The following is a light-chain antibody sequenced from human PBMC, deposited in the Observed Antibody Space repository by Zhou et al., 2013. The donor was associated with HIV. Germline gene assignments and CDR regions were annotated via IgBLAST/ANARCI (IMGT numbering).Light chain of an antibody. Sequence: EVVLTQSPGTLSLSPGERATLSCRASHTVNSRYLAWYQQKPGQAPRLLIYGASSRATGVPVRFSGSGSGTEFTLSIANLQSEDVAVYYCQQYNRWPPLTFGGGTQVEIK. CDR2: GAS. CDR3: QQYNRWPPLT. V-gene: IGKV3-15*01. J-gene: IGKJ4*01. CDR1: HTVNSRY.